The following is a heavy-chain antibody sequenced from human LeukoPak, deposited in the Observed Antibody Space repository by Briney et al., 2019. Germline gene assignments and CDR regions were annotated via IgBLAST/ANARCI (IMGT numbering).Heavy chain of an antibody. V-gene: IGHV4-34*01. CDR1: GGSFSDYY. CDR3: ARVQDFETRGYYLGY. D-gene: IGHD3-22*01. CDR2: INHSGST. J-gene: IGHJ4*01. Sequence: SETLSLTCAVYGGSFSDYYWNWIRQPPGKGLEWIGEINHSGSTNYNPSLKSRVTMSVATFKNQFSLTLSSVTAADTAVYYCARVQDFETRGYYLGYWGHGTLVTVSS.